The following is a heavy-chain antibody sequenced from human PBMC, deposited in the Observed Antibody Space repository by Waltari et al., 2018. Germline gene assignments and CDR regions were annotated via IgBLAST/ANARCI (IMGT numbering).Heavy chain of an antibody. V-gene: IGHV4-34*01. D-gene: IGHD2-15*01. J-gene: IGHJ6*02. CDR1: GGSFSGYY. Sequence: QVQLQQWGAGLLKPSETLSLTCAVYGGSFSGYYWSRISQPPGKGLRWMWEINHSGSTNYNPSLKSRVTISVDTSKNQFSLKLSSVTAADTAVYYCARGIPYCSGGSCYSGYYYGMDVWGQGTTVTVSS. CDR3: ARGIPYCSGGSCYSGYYYGMDV. CDR2: INHSGST.